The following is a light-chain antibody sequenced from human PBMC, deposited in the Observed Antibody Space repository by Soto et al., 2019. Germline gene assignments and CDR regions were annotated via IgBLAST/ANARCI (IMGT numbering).Light chain of an antibody. V-gene: IGKV3-15*01. CDR1: QSVSNN. Sequence: EIVLTQSPATLSVFPGEKATLSCGASQSVSNNVAWYHQKPGQAPRPLIYGASTRATGVPARFSGSGSGTEFTLTISSLQSEDSAIYSCQQYSSWPFTFGPGTKVAIE. CDR2: GAS. J-gene: IGKJ3*01. CDR3: QQYSSWPFT.